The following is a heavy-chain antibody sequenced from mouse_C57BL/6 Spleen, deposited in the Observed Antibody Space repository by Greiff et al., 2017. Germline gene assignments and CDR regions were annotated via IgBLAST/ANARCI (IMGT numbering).Heavy chain of an antibody. CDR2: INPSNGGT. V-gene: IGHV1-53*01. D-gene: IGHD1-1*01. CDR3: ASSNYYGSSPAWFAY. CDR1: GYTFTSYW. J-gene: IGHJ3*01. Sequence: VKLQQPGTELVKPGASVKLSCKASGYTFTSYWMHWVKQRPGQGLEWIGNINPSNGGTNYNEKFKSKATLTVDKSSSTAYMQLSSLTSEDSAVYYCASSNYYGSSPAWFAYWGQGTLVTVSA.